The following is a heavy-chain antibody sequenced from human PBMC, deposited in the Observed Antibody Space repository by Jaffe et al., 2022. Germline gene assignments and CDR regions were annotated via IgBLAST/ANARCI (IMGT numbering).Heavy chain of an antibody. D-gene: IGHD3-10*01. Sequence: QVQLVESGGGVVQPGGSLRLSCAASGFTFSSYAMHWVRQAPGKGLEWVSFMRFDGSTQYYADSVKGRFAISRDNSKNTLYLQMNSLRTEDTAVYYCGQGLGSGSFISDYWGQGTLVTVSS. J-gene: IGHJ4*02. CDR2: MRFDGSTQ. CDR1: GFTFSSYA. V-gene: IGHV3-30*02. CDR3: GQGLGSGSFISDY.